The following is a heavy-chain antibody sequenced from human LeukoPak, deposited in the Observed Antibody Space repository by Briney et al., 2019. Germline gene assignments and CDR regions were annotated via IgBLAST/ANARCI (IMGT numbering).Heavy chain of an antibody. Sequence: SETLSLTCGVYGGSFSDYYWSWIRQPPGKGLEWIGEINHSGSTNYNPSLKSRVTISVDTSKNQFSLKLSSVTAADTAVYYCARGVRTYYYYYYMDVWGKGTTVTVSS. CDR3: ARGVRTYYYYYYMDV. CDR2: INHSGST. D-gene: IGHD3-16*01. V-gene: IGHV4-34*01. J-gene: IGHJ6*03. CDR1: GGSFSDYY.